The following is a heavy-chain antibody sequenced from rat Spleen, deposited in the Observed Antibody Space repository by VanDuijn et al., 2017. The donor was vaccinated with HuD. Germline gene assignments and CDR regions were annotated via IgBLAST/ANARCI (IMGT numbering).Heavy chain of an antibody. D-gene: IGHD4-5*01. Sequence: EVQLVESGGGLVQPGRSLKLSCAASGLSFSNYDMAWVRQAPTKGLEWVASISYDGTATYYRDSVKGRFTLSRDNAKSTLYLQMDSLQSEDTATYYCGRHGRGKTTYYYVMDAWGQGVSVTVSS. CDR3: GRHGRGKTTYYYVMDA. CDR1: GLSFSNYD. J-gene: IGHJ4*01. CDR2: ISYDGTAT. V-gene: IGHV5-29*01.